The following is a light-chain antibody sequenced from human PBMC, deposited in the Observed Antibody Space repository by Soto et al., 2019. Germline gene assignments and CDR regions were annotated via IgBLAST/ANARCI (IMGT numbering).Light chain of an antibody. CDR3: QQRHMWPIT. Sequence: EIVLTQSPGTLSLSPGERATLSCRASPSVSSNFVAWYQQKPGQAPRLLISGAFNRATGVPDRFSGSGSGTDFTLTISSLEPEDSAVYYCQQRHMWPITFGQGTRLEIK. V-gene: IGKV3D-20*02. CDR1: PSVSSNF. J-gene: IGKJ5*01. CDR2: GAF.